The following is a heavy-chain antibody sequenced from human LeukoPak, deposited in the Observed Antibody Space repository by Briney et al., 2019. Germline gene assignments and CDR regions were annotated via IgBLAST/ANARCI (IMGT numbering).Heavy chain of an antibody. D-gene: IGHD3-10*01. V-gene: IGHV1-2*02. CDR2: INPNSGGT. Sequence: ASVKVSCKASGYTFTGYYMHWVRQAPGQVLVWMGWINPNSGGTNYAQKFQGRVTMTRDTSISTAYMELSRLRSDDTAVYYCARCAHHYGSWSVDYWGQGTLVTVSS. CDR1: GYTFTGYY. J-gene: IGHJ4*02. CDR3: ARCAHHYGSWSVDY.